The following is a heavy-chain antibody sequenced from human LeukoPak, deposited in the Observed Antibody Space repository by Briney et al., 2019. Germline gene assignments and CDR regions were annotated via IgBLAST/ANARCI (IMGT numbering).Heavy chain of an antibody. CDR3: AREPRVRGPDY. Sequence: RGVSRRLPRAASGFTFSDYYMSWMREAAAKGMEWVSYISSSGSTIYYADSVKGRFTISRDNSKNSLYLQMNSLRAEDTAVYYCAREPRVRGPDYWGQGTLVTVSS. J-gene: IGHJ4*02. D-gene: IGHD3-16*01. V-gene: IGHV3-11*04. CDR1: GFTFSDYY. CDR2: ISSSGSTI.